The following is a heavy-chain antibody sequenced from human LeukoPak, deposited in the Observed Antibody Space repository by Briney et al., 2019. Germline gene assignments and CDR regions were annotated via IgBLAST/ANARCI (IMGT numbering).Heavy chain of an antibody. CDR2: IYPGDSDT. J-gene: IGHJ3*02. V-gene: IGHV5-51*01. D-gene: IGHD3-22*01. CDR3: ARFYYDKNPSDAFDI. Sequence: GESLKISCKGSGYSFTSYWIGWVRQMPGKGLEWMGIIYPGDSDTRYSPSFQGQVSISADKSISTAYLQWSSLKASDTAMYYCARFYYDKNPSDAFDIWGQGTMVTVSS. CDR1: GYSFTSYW.